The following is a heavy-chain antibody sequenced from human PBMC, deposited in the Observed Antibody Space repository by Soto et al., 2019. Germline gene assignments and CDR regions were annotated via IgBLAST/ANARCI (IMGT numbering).Heavy chain of an antibody. J-gene: IGHJ4*02. Sequence: PGGSLRLSCAASGFTFSSYGMHWVRQAPGKGLEWVAVISYDGRNKYYADSVKGRFTISRDNSKNTLFLQMISLRGEDTAVHYCAKGSREWLRVGVDYFDYWGQGTLVTVSS. CDR1: GFTFSSYG. CDR2: ISYDGRNK. V-gene: IGHV3-30*18. CDR3: AKGSREWLRVGVDYFDY. D-gene: IGHD5-12*01.